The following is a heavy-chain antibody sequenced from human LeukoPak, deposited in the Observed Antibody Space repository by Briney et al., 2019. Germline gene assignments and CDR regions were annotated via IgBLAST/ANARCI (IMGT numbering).Heavy chain of an antibody. J-gene: IGHJ5*02. Sequence: GGCLRLSCTASGFVLSDYGMHWVRQAPGKGLEWVAFVRNDGSNEYYVGSVKGRFTISRDKSKNTLYLQMNSLRAEDTAVYSCAKESDSGYHSEGPKTWGLGTLVTVSS. V-gene: IGHV3-30*02. CDR3: AKESDSGYHSEGPKT. CDR2: VRNDGSNE. D-gene: IGHD5-12*01. CDR1: GFVLSDYG.